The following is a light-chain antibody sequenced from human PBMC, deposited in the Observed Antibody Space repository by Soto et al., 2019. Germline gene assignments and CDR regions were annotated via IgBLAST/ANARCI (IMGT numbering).Light chain of an antibody. CDR2: EVS. Sequence: QSALTQPASVSGTPGQSITISCTGSNSDVGIYDFVSWYQHHPGRAPKLIVSEVSHRPSGVSNRFSGSKSGNTASLTISGLQSEDEADYYCISYSSVTTLWVFGGGTKLTVL. V-gene: IGLV2-14*01. J-gene: IGLJ3*02. CDR3: ISYSSVTTLWV. CDR1: NSDVGIYDF.